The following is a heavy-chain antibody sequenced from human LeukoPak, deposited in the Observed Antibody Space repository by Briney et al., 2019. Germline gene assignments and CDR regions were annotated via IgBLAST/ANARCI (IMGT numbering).Heavy chain of an antibody. CDR2: IYSDGST. Sequence: GGSLRLSCAASGFTVSSNYMSWVRQAPGKGLEWVSLIYSDGSTYYADSVKGRFSISRHNSKNTLYLRMNSLRAEDTAVYYCAISSSGDNGYYYGMDVWGQGTTVTVSS. D-gene: IGHD3-3*01. J-gene: IGHJ6*02. CDR3: AISSSGDNGYYYGMDV. V-gene: IGHV3-53*04. CDR1: GFTVSSNY.